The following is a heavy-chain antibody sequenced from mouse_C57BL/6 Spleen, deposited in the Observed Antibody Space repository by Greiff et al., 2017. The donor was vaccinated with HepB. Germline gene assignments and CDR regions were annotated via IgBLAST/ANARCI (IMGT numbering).Heavy chain of an antibody. CDR3: ARSRNWDAMDY. V-gene: IGHV1-82*01. CDR1: GYAFSSSW. Sequence: VQLQQSGPELVKPGASVKISCKASGYAFSSSWMNWVKQRPGKGLEWIGRIYPGDGDTNYNGKFKGKATLTADKSSSTAYMQLSSLTSEDSAVYFCARSRNWDAMDYWGQRTSVTVSS. J-gene: IGHJ4*01. D-gene: IGHD4-1*01. CDR2: IYPGDGDT.